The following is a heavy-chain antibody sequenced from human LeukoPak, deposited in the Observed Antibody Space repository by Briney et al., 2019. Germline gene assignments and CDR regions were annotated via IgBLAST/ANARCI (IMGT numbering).Heavy chain of an antibody. CDR3: ARRPYSSASREAWFDP. CDR2: IYPADSDT. D-gene: IGHD6-6*01. Sequence: GESLKISCRGCGYTFTNYCIAWVREMPGKGLEGMGVIYPADSDTRYSTSFQDQVTILAARSISPAYLQWSSLKASDPAMYYCARRPYSSASREAWFDPWGQGTLVTVSS. J-gene: IGHJ5*02. V-gene: IGHV5-51*01. CDR1: GYTFTNYC.